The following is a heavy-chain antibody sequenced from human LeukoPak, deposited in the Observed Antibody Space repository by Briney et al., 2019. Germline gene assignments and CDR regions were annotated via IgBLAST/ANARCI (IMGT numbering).Heavy chain of an antibody. J-gene: IGHJ4*02. CDR3: ARIPRIAVDGHGSYYFDY. CDR1: GYTFTSYG. CDR2: ISAYNGNT. V-gene: IGHV1-18*01. D-gene: IGHD6-19*01. Sequence: AAVKVSCKASGYTFTSYGISWVRQAPGQGLEWMGWISAYNGNTNYAQKLQGRVTMTRDMSTSTVYMELSSLRSEDTAVYYCARIPRIAVDGHGSYYFDYWGQGTLVTVSS.